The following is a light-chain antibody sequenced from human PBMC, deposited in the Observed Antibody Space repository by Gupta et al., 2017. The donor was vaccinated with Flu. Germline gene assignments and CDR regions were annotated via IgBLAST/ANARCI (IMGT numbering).Light chain of an antibody. Sequence: GTLSFAPGERDTLSCRASESVPRNSLAWYQQKPGQAPRLLIYGVFTRATGVPDRFSGSGSGTDFTLTISGLEPEDFAVYCCQQYGRSPLTFGGGTKVEIK. CDR2: GVF. V-gene: IGKV3-20*01. J-gene: IGKJ4*01. CDR3: QQYGRSPLT. CDR1: ESVPRNS.